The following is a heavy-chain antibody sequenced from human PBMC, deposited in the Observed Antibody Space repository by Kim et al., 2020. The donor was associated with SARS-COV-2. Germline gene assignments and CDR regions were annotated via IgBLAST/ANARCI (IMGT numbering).Heavy chain of an antibody. Sequence: GSLRLSCAASGFNFKIYNMNWVRQAPGKGLQWVSSISMSSSYIYYADSVKGRFTISRDDAKNSLYLEMNSLGAEDTAVYFCARDGYYDSTTFSYHYGMD. J-gene: IGHJ6*01. CDR3: ARDGYYDSTTFSYHYGMD. D-gene: IGHD3-22*01. V-gene: IGHV3-21*06. CDR1: GFNFKIYN. CDR2: ISMSSSYI.